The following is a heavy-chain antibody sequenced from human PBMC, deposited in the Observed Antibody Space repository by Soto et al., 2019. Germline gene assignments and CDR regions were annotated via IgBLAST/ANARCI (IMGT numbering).Heavy chain of an antibody. CDR1: GGSISSSSYY. Sequence: PSETLSLTCTLSGGSISSSSYYWIWIRQPPGKGLEWLGSIYYSGSTYYNPSLKSRVTISVDTSKNQFSLKLSSVTAADTAVYYCAREGVSSSWYNYYGMDVWGQGTTVT. CDR2: IYYSGST. D-gene: IGHD6-13*01. CDR3: AREGVSSSWYNYYGMDV. V-gene: IGHV4-39*07. J-gene: IGHJ6*02.